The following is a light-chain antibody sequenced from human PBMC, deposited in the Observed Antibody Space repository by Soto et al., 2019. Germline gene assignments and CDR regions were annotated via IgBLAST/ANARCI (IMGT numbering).Light chain of an antibody. Sequence: EIVLTQSPATLSLSPGDRATLSCRASQSISRYLAWYQQKPGQAPRLLIYDASKRAAGIPARYSASGSGTDFTLTITSLEPEDFAVYYCQQRSNWPYTFGGGTKVEIK. CDR2: DAS. V-gene: IGKV3-11*01. J-gene: IGKJ4*01. CDR3: QQRSNWPYT. CDR1: QSISRY.